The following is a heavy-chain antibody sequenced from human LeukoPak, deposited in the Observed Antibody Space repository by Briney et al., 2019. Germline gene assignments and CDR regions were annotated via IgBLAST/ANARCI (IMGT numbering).Heavy chain of an antibody. V-gene: IGHV3-23*01. CDR3: AKLYYDFWSGYYPFDY. CDR2: ISGSGGST. CDR1: GFTFSSYA. J-gene: IGHJ4*02. D-gene: IGHD3-3*01. Sequence: GGSLRLSCAASGFTFSSYAMSWVRQAPGKGLEWVSAISGSGGSTYYADSVKGRFTISRDNSKNTLYLQMNSLRAEDTAVYYCAKLYYDFWSGYYPFDYWGQGTLVTVSS.